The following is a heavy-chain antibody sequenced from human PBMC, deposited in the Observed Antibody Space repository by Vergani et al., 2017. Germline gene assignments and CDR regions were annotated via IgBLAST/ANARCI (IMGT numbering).Heavy chain of an antibody. CDR3: TNAWGLYYLHGEYFQY. Sequence: EVQLLESGGGLVQPGGSRRLSCAGAGFTFDTCTMAYVRQAPGKGLEWVATISSGGGDIFYADSVKGRFTISRDNSKNTLFLQMNSLKDEDTAVYYCTNAWGLYYLHGEYFQYWGRGTLVSVSS. V-gene: IGHV3-23*01. CDR1: GFTFDTCT. D-gene: IGHD3-10*01. CDR2: ISSGGGDI. J-gene: IGHJ1*01.